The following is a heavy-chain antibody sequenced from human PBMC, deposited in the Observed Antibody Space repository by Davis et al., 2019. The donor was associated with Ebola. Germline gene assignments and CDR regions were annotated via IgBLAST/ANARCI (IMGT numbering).Heavy chain of an antibody. CDR3: ASLRRTITGMDDGFDI. CDR2: IYTGDSDT. J-gene: IGHJ3*02. V-gene: IGHV5-51*01. CDR1: GNSFSNLW. Sequence: GESLKISCKGSGNSFSNLWIAWVRQMPGKGLEWMGIIYTGDSDTRYSPSFRGQVTISAGKSIKTAFLQWSSLKASDTAMYYCASLRRTITGMDDGFDIWGQGTMVTVSS. D-gene: IGHD2-8*02.